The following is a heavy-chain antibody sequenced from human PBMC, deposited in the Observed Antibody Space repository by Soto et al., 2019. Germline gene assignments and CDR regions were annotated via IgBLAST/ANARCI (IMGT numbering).Heavy chain of an antibody. CDR1: GYSFSSYS. CDR2: ISSSSDSI. V-gene: IGHV3-48*02. J-gene: IGHJ4*02. Sequence: GGSLRLSCAASGYSFSSYSISWVRQAPGKGLEWVSYISSSSDSIYYADSVKGRFTISRDNAKNSLYLQMNNLREEDTAVYYCKSAAATVYWGQGTLVTVSS. CDR3: KSAAATVY. D-gene: IGHD6-13*01.